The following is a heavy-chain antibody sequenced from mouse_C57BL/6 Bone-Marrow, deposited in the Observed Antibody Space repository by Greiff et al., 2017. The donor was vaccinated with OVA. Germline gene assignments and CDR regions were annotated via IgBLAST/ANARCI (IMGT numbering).Heavy chain of an antibody. Sequence: EVKLMESGAELVRPGASVKLSCTASGFNIKDDYMHWVKQRPEQGLEWIGWIDPENGDTEYASKFQGKATITADTSSNTAYLQLSSLTTEDTAVYYCILYGSSYYAMDDWGQGTSVTVSS. V-gene: IGHV14-4*01. CDR2: IDPENGDT. CDR1: GFNIKDDY. J-gene: IGHJ4*01. CDR3: ILYGSSYYAMDD. D-gene: IGHD1-1*01.